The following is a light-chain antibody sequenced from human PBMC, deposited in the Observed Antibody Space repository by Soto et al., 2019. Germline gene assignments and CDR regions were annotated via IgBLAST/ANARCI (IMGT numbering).Light chain of an antibody. J-gene: IGKJ1*01. CDR3: QQYGSSPPKT. CDR2: GAS. V-gene: IGKV3-20*01. Sequence: EIVLTQSPGTLSLSPGERATLSCRASQSVSNNYLAWYQQKPGQPPRLLIYGASIRATGIPDRFSGSGSGTDFTLTISRLEPEDFAVYYCQQYGSSPPKTFGQGTKVDIK. CDR1: QSVSNNY.